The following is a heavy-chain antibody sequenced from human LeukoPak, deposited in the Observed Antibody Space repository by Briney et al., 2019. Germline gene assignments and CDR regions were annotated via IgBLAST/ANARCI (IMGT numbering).Heavy chain of an antibody. V-gene: IGHV1-46*01. CDR1: GYTFTSYY. J-gene: IGHJ4*02. CDR3: ARDPTWELLHFCDY. Sequence: ASVKVSCTASGYTFTSYYMHWVPQAPGHGLEWMGIINPSGGSTSYAQKFQGRVTMTRDTSTSTVYMELSSLRSEDTAVFYCARDPTWELLHFCDYWGQGTLVTVSS. D-gene: IGHD1-26*01. CDR2: INPSGGST.